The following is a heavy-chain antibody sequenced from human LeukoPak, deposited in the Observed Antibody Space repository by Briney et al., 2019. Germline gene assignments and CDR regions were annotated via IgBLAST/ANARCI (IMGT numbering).Heavy chain of an antibody. J-gene: IGHJ4*02. V-gene: IGHV3-23*01. D-gene: IGHD4-17*01. Sequence: PGGSLRLSXAASGFTFDSYTMSWVRQAPGKGLEWVSAISGSGFSTYYADSVKGRFTISRDNSRNTLYLQMNSLRVEDAAVYYCAKAMRPTVSYYDYWGQGTLVTVSS. CDR3: AKAMRPTVSYYDY. CDR2: ISGSGFST. CDR1: GFTFDSYT.